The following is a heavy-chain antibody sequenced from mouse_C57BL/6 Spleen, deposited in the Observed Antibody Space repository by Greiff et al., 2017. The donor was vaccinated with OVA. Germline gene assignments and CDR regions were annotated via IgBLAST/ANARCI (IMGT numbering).Heavy chain of an antibody. J-gene: IGHJ2*01. Sequence: QVQLQQSGPELVKPGASVKISCKASGYAFSSSWMNWVKQRPGKGLEWIGRIYPGDGDTNYNGKFKGKATLTADKSSSTAYMQLSSLTSEDSAVYFCAESMVTTGYYFDYWGQGTTLTVSS. V-gene: IGHV1-82*01. D-gene: IGHD2-2*01. CDR2: IYPGDGDT. CDR1: GYAFSSSW. CDR3: AESMVTTGYYFDY.